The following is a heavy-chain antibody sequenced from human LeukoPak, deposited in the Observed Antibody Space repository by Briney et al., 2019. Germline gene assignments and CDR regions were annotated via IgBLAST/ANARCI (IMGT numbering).Heavy chain of an antibody. D-gene: IGHD2-2*01. J-gene: IGHJ4*02. CDR2: IRSKANSYAK. Sequence: GGSLRLSCAASGFTFSGSAMHWVRQASGKGLEWVGRIRSKANSYAKAYAASVKGRFTISRDDSKSTAYLQMNSLKTEDTAVYYCTSSPIYCSSTSCRFDYWGQGTLVTVSS. CDR3: TSSPIYCSSTSCRFDY. V-gene: IGHV3-73*01. CDR1: GFTFSGSA.